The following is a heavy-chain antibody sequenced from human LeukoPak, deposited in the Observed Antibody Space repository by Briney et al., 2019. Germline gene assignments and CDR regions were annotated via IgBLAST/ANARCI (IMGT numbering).Heavy chain of an antibody. Sequence: PGGSLRLSCAASGVTVSSNYMSWVRKAPGKGLEWVSVIYSGGTTYYADSVKGRFTLSRDNSKNTVYLQMNSLRAEDTAVYYCARAPYWGRFDCWGQGSLVTVSS. CDR2: IYSGGTT. J-gene: IGHJ4*02. CDR3: ARAPYWGRFDC. D-gene: IGHD7-27*01. V-gene: IGHV3-53*01. CDR1: GVTVSSNY.